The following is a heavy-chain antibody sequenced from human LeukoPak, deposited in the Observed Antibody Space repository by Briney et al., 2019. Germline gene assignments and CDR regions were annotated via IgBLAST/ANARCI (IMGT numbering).Heavy chain of an antibody. CDR1: GFTFSSYR. CDR3: AAWEQLGWFDP. D-gene: IGHD1-26*01. J-gene: IGHJ5*02. CDR2: IKQDGSEK. V-gene: IGHV3-7*01. Sequence: GGSLRLSCAASGFTFSSYRMSWVRQAPGKGLEWVANIKQDGSEKYYVDSVKGRFTISRDNAKNSLYLQMNSLRAEDTAVYYCAAWEQLGWFDPWGQGTLVTVSS.